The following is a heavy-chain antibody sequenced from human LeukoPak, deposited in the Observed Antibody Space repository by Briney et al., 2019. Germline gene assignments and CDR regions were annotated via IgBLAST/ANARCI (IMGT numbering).Heavy chain of an antibody. Sequence: GGSLRLSCAASGFTFSDYYMSWIRQAPRKGLEWVSYISSSGSTIYYAASVKGRFTISRDNAKNSLYLQMNSLRAEDTAVYYCASGRTYDFWSGSNWFDPWGQGTLVTVSS. D-gene: IGHD3-3*01. J-gene: IGHJ5*02. CDR1: GFTFSDYY. V-gene: IGHV3-11*01. CDR3: ASGRTYDFWSGSNWFDP. CDR2: ISSSGSTI.